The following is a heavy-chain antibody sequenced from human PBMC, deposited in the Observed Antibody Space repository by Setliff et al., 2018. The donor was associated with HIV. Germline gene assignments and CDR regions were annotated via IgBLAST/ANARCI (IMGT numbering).Heavy chain of an antibody. J-gene: IGHJ4*01. V-gene: IGHV4-34*01. CDR2: INHSGST. D-gene: IGHD3-22*01. Sequence: SETLSLTCSVYGGSFSGYYCSWIRQPPEKGLEWIGEINHSGSTNHNPALKSRVTISVDTSKKKFSLRLSSVTAADTAVDYCGRGTSGGHSSGYYYFDYWGQGTLVTVSS. CDR1: GGSFSGYY. CDR3: GRGTSGGHSSGYYYFDY.